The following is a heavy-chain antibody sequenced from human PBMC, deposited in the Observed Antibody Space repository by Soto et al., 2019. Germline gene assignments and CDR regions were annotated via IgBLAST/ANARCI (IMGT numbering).Heavy chain of an antibody. CDR2: LSHDGNNK. CDR3: VRKIAEMAVIPHQAGMDV. Sequence: QVQLVESGGGVVQPGRSLRLSCAASGFTFSSYAMHWVRQAPGKGLEWVAVLSHDGNNKYHADSVKGRFTISRDNSKNTLQLQMMSLRAEDTAVFYWVRKIAEMAVIPHQAGMDVWGQGTTVTVSS. V-gene: IGHV3-30*14. CDR1: GFTFSSYA. J-gene: IGHJ6*02. D-gene: IGHD6-19*01.